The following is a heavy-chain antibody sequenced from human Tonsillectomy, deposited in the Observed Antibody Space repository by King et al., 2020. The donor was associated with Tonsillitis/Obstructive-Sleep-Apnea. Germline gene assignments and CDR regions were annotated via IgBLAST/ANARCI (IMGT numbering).Heavy chain of an antibody. CDR2: INPSDGTT. Sequence: QLVQSGAEVKKPGASVKVSCKAYGYTFTRYYIHWVRQAPGQGLEWMGIINPSDGTTTYAQKFQGRVTMTRDTSTNTDHMELRSLRSEDTAVYYCARDDKDDRYFDYWGQGTLVTVSS. CDR3: ARDDKDDRYFDY. V-gene: IGHV1-46*01. J-gene: IGHJ4*02. CDR1: GYTFTRYY. D-gene: IGHD2-15*01.